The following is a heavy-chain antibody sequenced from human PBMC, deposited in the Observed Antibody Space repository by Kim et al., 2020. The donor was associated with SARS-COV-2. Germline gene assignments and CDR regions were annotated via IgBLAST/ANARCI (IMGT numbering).Heavy chain of an antibody. D-gene: IGHD5-12*01. Sequence: SAQKCQGRGTITADKSTSTAYMELSSLRSEDTAVYYCARFSGYDSSYFDYWGQGTLVTVSS. V-gene: IGHV1-69*02. J-gene: IGHJ4*02. CDR3: ARFSGYDSSYFDY.